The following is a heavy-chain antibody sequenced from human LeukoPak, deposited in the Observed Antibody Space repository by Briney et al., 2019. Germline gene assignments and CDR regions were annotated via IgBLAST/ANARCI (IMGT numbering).Heavy chain of an antibody. CDR2: IYYSGTT. D-gene: IGHD2-15*01. J-gene: IGHJ4*02. CDR3: ARGGTYCSGGTCYSSDY. CDR1: GSSISSYY. Sequence: PSETLSLTCTVSGSSISSYYWNWIRQPPGKGLEWIGDIYYSGTTNYDPSLKSRVTITIDTSKNQFSLMLSSVTAADTAVYYCARGGTYCSGGTCYSSDYWGQGTLVTVSS. V-gene: IGHV4-59*01.